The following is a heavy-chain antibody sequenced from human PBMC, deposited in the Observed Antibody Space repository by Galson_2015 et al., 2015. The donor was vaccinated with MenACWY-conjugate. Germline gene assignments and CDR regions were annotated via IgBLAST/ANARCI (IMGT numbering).Heavy chain of an antibody. CDR1: GFTFSSFS. D-gene: IGHD6-13*01. J-gene: IGHJ5*02. CDR3: ARTAGSVPP. V-gene: IGHV3-48*04. Sequence: SLRLSCAASGFTFSSFSMNWVRQAPGKGLEWVSYISATSATIYYADSVKGRFTISRDNAKNSLYLQMNSLRAEDTAVYYCARTAGSVPPWGLGTLVTVSS. CDR2: ISATSATI.